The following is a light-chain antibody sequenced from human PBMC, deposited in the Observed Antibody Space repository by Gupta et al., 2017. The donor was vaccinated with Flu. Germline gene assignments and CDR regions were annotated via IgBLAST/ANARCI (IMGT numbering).Light chain of an antibody. CDR2: AAS. J-gene: IGKJ1*01. V-gene: IGKV1-39*01. CDR3: QQTYSTIWT. CDR1: QNIGNY. Sequence: DIEMTQSPSSLSASVGDRVTITCRASQNIGNYLNWYQQKPGRAPNLLICAASSLHAGVPSRFNGSGSVTDFTLTISSLQPEDFASYYCQQTYSTIWTFGQGTKVDIK.